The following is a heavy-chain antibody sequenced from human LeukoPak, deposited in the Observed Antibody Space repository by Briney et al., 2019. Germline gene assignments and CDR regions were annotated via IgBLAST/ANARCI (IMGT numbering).Heavy chain of an antibody. J-gene: IGHJ4*02. V-gene: IGHV3-30*02. CDR1: GFTFSSHG. D-gene: IGHD2-2*01. CDR3: AKVGHDIVVVPAAISVYYFDY. Sequence: GGSLRLSCAASGFTFSSHGMNWVRQAPGQGLEGVAFIRYDGSNKYYADSVKGRFTLSRDNSKNTLSLQMNSLSPEDRAMYYCAKVGHDIVVVPAAISVYYFDYWGQGTLVTVSS. CDR2: IRYDGSNK.